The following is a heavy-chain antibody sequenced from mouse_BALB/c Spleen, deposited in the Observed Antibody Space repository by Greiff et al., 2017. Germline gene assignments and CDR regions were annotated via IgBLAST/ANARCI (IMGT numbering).Heavy chain of an antibody. CDR3: ARRGYDGYLAY. V-gene: IGHV1-80*01. CDR2: IYPGDGDT. J-gene: IGHJ3*01. D-gene: IGHD2-3*01. Sequence: QVQLQQSGAELVRPGSSVKISCKASGYAFSSYWMNWVKQRPGQGLEWIGQIYPGDGDTNYNGKFKGKATLTADKSSSTAYMQLSSLTSEDSAVYFCARRGYDGYLAYWGQGTLVTVSA. CDR1: GYAFSSYW.